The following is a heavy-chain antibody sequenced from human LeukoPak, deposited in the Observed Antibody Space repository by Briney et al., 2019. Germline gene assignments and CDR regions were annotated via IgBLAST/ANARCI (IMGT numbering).Heavy chain of an antibody. CDR1: GGSASSGSYY. J-gene: IGHJ4*02. D-gene: IGHD6-19*01. V-gene: IGHV4-61*01. CDR3: ARGSGWLDY. Sequence: SETLSLTCTVSGGSASSGSYYWNWIRQPPGKGLEWIGYLYYSGSTKYNPSLKSRVTISVDTSKNQFSLKLTSVTAADTAVYYCARGSGWLDYWGQGTLVTVSS. CDR2: LYYSGST.